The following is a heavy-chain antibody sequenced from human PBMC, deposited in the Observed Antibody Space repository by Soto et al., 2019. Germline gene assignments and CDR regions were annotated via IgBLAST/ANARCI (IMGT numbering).Heavy chain of an antibody. Sequence: GGSLRLSCTASGFTFGDYAMSWFRQAPGKGLEWVGFIRSKAYGGTTEYDASVKGRFTISRDDSKSIAYLQMNSLKTEDTAVYYCTRVERITIFGVVIIGPGAFDIWGQGTMVTVSS. CDR3: TRVERITIFGVVIIGPGAFDI. D-gene: IGHD3-3*01. V-gene: IGHV3-49*03. CDR1: GFTFGDYA. CDR2: IRSKAYGGTT. J-gene: IGHJ3*02.